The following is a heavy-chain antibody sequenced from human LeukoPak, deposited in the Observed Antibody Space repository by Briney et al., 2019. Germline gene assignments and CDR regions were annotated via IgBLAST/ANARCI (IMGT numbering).Heavy chain of an antibody. V-gene: IGHV3-30*03. CDR1: GFTFSTYG. D-gene: IGHD2-8*02. CDR2: MSYDGSNK. J-gene: IGHJ4*02. CDR3: ARDSPYGTAGY. Sequence: GRSLRLSCAASGFTFSTYGMHWVRQAPGKGLEWVAVMSYDGSNKYYADSVKGRFTISRDNSKSTLYLQMNSLRAEDTAVYYCARDSPYGTAGYWGQGTLVTVSS.